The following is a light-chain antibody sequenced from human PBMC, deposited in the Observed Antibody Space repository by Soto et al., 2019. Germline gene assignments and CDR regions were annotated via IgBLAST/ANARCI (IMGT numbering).Light chain of an antibody. CDR1: SSDVGTYNY. J-gene: IGLJ2*01. CDR3: CSYAGGYNHAV. V-gene: IGLV2-11*01. CDR2: DVS. Sequence: QSALTQPRSVSGPPGQSVSISCSGTSSDVGTYNYVSWYQQHPGKAPKLMIYDVSKRPSGVPDRFSGSKSGNTASLTISGLQAEDEADYYFCSYAGGYNHAVFGGGTKLTVL.